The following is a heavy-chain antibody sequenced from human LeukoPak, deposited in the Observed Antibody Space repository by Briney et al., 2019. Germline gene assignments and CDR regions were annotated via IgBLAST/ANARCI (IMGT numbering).Heavy chain of an antibody. CDR3: ARTTEGGYTYGYFYYYYMDV. Sequence: SETLSLTCTLSGASFSGGRYYWSWIRQPAGKGLEWIGRIYTSGSTNYNPSLKRRITISVDTSKNQFSLKLTSVTAADTAVYYCARTTEGGYTYGYFYYYYMDVWGKGTTVTISS. CDR2: IYTSGST. J-gene: IGHJ6*03. D-gene: IGHD5-18*01. CDR1: GASFSGGRYY. V-gene: IGHV4-61*02.